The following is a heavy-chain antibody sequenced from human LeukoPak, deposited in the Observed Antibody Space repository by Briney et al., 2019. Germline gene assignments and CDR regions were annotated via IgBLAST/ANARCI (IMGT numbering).Heavy chain of an antibody. CDR3: AKDDAWLRFGE. D-gene: IGHD3-10*01. Sequence: PGGSLRLSCVASGFTFSTYSMNWVRQAPGKGLEWVSYISGTSNTIYYADSVKGRFTISRDNAKNSLYLEVISLTAEDTAVYYCAKDDAWLRFGEWSQGTLVTVSS. CDR2: ISGTSNTI. V-gene: IGHV3-48*01. J-gene: IGHJ4*02. CDR1: GFTFSTYS.